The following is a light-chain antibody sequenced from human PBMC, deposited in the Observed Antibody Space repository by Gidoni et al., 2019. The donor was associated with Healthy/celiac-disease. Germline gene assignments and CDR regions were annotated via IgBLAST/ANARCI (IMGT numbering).Light chain of an antibody. Sequence: DIQMTQSPSSLSASVGDRVTITCRASQSITSYLNWYQQKPGKAPKLLIYAASSLQSGVPSRFSGSGSGTDYTLTISSLQFEDFATYYCQQSYNTPLTFGGXTKVEIK. CDR2: AAS. CDR1: QSITSY. V-gene: IGKV1-39*01. CDR3: QQSYNTPLT. J-gene: IGKJ4*01.